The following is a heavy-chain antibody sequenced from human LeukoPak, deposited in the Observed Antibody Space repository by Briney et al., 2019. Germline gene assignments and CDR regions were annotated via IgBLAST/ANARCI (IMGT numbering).Heavy chain of an antibody. CDR3: VRDSTYYYDSSGYYSVFDY. D-gene: IGHD3-22*01. J-gene: IGHJ4*02. V-gene: IGHV6-1*01. CDR2: TYYRSTWYN. CDR1: GDSVSSNSGA. Sequence: SQTLSLTCGISGDSVSSNSGAWNWIRQSPSRGLEWLGRTYYRSTWYNDYAVSVKSRITINPDTSKNQFSPHLNSVTPEDTAVYYCVRDSTYYYDSSGYYSVFDYWGQGTLVTVSS.